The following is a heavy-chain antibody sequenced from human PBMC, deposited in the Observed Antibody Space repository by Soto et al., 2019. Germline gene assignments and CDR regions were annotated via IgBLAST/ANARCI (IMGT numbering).Heavy chain of an antibody. CDR3: TRLYGTMVRGVTIPTVDS. J-gene: IGHJ5*01. CDR1: GFTFSGSA. V-gene: IGHV3-73*01. Sequence: GGSLRLSCAASGFTFSGSAMHWVRQASGKGLEWVGRIRSKANSYATAYAASVKGRFTISRDDSKNTAYLQMNSLKTEDTAVYYCTRLYGTMVRGVTIPTVDSWGQGTMVTVSS. D-gene: IGHD3-10*01. CDR2: IRSKANSYAT.